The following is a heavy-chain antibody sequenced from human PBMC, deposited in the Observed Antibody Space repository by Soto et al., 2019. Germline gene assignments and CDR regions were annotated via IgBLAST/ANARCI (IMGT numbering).Heavy chain of an antibody. J-gene: IGHJ4*02. CDR1: GFTFSRCA. CDR2: ISGSGSNT. Sequence: EVQLVESGGDLVQPGGSLRLSCAASGFTFSRCAMSWVRQAPGKGLEWVSAISGSGSNTYYTDSVKGRFTISRDNSKKTLYLQMNSLRVEDTDAYYCAREDHFAAETKEPHFDYWGQGILVTVSS. V-gene: IGHV3-23*04. CDR3: AREDHFAAETKEPHFDY. D-gene: IGHD4-17*01.